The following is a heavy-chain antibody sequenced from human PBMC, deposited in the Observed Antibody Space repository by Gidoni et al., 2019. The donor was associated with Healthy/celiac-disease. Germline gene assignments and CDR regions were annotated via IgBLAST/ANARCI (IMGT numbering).Heavy chain of an antibody. J-gene: IGHJ6*02. CDR2: IWYDGSNK. V-gene: IGHV3-33*01. D-gene: IGHD3-22*01. CDR1: GFTFGSYG. CDR3: ARSGYPMFPTWTLDV. Sequence: QVQLVESGGGGVQPGRSLRLSCAASGFTFGSYGMHWVRQAPGKGLEWVAVIWYDGSNKYYADSVKGRFTISRDNSKNTLYLQMNSLRAEDTAVYYCARSGYPMFPTWTLDVWGQGTTVTVSS.